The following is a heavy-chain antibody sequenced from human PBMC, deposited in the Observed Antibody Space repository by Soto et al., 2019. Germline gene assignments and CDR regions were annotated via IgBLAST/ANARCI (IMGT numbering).Heavy chain of an antibody. CDR2: IYPGDSDT. J-gene: IGHJ4*02. CDR3: VRLQGSNNHYYHSDYYFDY. D-gene: IGHD3-22*01. V-gene: IGHV5-51*01. CDR1: GYSFTSYW. Sequence: GESLKISCKGSGYSFTSYWIGWVRQMPGKGLEWMGIIYPGDSDTRYSPSFQGQVTISTDKSISTAYVQWSSLKASDIAMYYCVRLQGSNNHYYHSDYYFDYWGQGTLVTVSS.